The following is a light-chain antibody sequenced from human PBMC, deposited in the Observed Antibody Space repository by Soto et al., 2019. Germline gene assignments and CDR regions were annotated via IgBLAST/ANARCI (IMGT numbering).Light chain of an antibody. V-gene: IGLV2-18*02. CDR1: SSDVGSYNR. J-gene: IGLJ1*01. CDR2: GVT. CDR3: SANTSIYTHV. Sequence: QSVLTQPPSVSGSPGQSVTISCTGTSSDVGSYNRVSWYQQSPGTAPKLMIYGVTNRPSGVPDRFSGSKSGNTASLTISGLQAEDEADYYCSANTSIYTHVFRTGTKVT.